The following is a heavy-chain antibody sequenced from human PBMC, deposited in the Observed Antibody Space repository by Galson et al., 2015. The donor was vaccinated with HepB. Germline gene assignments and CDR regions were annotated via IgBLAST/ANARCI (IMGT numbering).Heavy chain of an antibody. CDR3: ARGWDTDVTSNFDY. CDR2: IKQDGSEK. D-gene: IGHD5-18*01. J-gene: IGHJ4*02. CDR1: GFTYNNYW. V-gene: IGHV3-7*03. Sequence: PLRLSCAVSGFTYNNYWMSWVRQAPGRGLEWVANIKQDGSEKYYVDSVEGRFTVSRDNAKETLYLDMNALSVEDTAVYYCARGWDTDVTSNFDYWGQGALVTVSS.